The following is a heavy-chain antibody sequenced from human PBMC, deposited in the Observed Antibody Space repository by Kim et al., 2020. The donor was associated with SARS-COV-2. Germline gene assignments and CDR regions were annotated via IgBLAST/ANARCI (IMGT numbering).Heavy chain of an antibody. CDR3: AKDQEGMDV. J-gene: IGHJ6*02. CDR1: GFTFDDYD. CDR2: ISWNSGSI. Sequence: GGSLRLSCAASGFTFDDYDMHWVRQAPGKGLEWVSGISWNSGSIGYADSVKGRFTISRDNAKNSLYLQMNSLRAEDTALYYCAKDQEGMDVWGQGTTVTVSS. V-gene: IGHV3-9*01.